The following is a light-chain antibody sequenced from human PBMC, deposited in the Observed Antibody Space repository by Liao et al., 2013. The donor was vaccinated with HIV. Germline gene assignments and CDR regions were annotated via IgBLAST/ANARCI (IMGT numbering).Light chain of an antibody. CDR2: YDS. CDR1: KLGDRY. J-gene: IGLJ1*01. V-gene: IGLV3-1*01. CDR3: QVWDSNSDHYV. Sequence: SYELTQSPSVSVSPGQTASITCSGDKLGDRYTSWYQQKPGQAPVLVIYYDSDRPSGIPERFSGSNSGNTATLTISRVEAGDEADYYCQVWDSNSDHYVFGTGTKVTVL.